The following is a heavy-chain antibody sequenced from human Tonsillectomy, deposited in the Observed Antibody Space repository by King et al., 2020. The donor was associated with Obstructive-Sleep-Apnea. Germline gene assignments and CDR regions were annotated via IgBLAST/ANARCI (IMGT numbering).Heavy chain of an antibody. CDR2: IYYSGST. CDR1: VGSISSGGYY. J-gene: IGHJ2*01. Sequence: QLQESGPGLVKPSQTLSLTCTVSVGSISSGGYYWSWIRQHPGKGLEWIGYIYYSGSTYYNPSLKSRVTISVDTSKNQFSLKLSSVTAADTAVYYCARDLASYCGGDCYSRYFDLWGRGTLVTVSS. D-gene: IGHD2-21*02. CDR3: ARDLASYCGGDCYSRYFDL. V-gene: IGHV4-31*03.